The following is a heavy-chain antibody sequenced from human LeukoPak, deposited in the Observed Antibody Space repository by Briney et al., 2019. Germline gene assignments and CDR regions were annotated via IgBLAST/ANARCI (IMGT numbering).Heavy chain of an antibody. Sequence: PSETLSLTCTVSGGSISSSGYYWGWLRQPPGKGLEWIARIYYSGSTYYNPSLKSRVTISVDTSKNQLSLKLSSLTAADTAVYYCARHEYSGSYYGLSWFDPWGQGTLVTVSS. V-gene: IGHV4-39*01. J-gene: IGHJ5*02. CDR1: GGSISSSGYY. D-gene: IGHD1-26*01. CDR2: IYYSGST. CDR3: ARHEYSGSYYGLSWFDP.